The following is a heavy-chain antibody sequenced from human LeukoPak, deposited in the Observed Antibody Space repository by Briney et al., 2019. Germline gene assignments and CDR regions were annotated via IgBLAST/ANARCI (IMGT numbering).Heavy chain of an antibody. CDR1: GYTFTNYY. V-gene: IGHV1-46*01. D-gene: IGHD4-23*01. CDR3: ARRNYGGNGGAMDV. Sequence: ASVTVSCTASGYTFTNYYMHWVRQATGLGLEWMGIINPSGGSPSYAQKFQGRLTMTRDASTSTVYMELSSLRSEDTAVYYCARRNYGGNGGAMDVWGQGTTVTVS. J-gene: IGHJ6*02. CDR2: INPSGGSP.